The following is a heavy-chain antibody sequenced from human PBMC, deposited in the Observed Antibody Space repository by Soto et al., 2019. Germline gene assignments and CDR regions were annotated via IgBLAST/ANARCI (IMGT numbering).Heavy chain of an antibody. V-gene: IGHV1-3*01. CDR2: INAGNGNT. J-gene: IGHJ6*02. CDR1: GYTFTIYA. Sequence: GASVKVSCKASGYTFTIYAMHWVRQAPGQRLEWMGWINAGNGNTKYSQKFQGRVTITRDTSASTAYMELSSLRSEDTAVYYCARVGRYYDILTGYYVNYYGMDVWGQGTTVTVSS. CDR3: ARVGRYYDILTGYYVNYYGMDV. D-gene: IGHD3-9*01.